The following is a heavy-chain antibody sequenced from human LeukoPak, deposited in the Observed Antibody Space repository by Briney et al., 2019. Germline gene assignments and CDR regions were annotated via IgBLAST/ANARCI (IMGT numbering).Heavy chain of an antibody. CDR2: ISGSGGTT. J-gene: IGHJ5*02. CDR3: AKDRDSTYVDNNWFDP. Sequence: GGSLRLSCAASGFTFSTYGMSWVRQAPGKGLEWVSTISGSGGTTYYADSVKGRFTMSRDNSKNTLYLQMHGLRAEDTAVYSCAKDRDSTYVDNNWFDPWGQGTLVTVSS. V-gene: IGHV3-23*01. D-gene: IGHD2/OR15-2a*01. CDR1: GFTFSTYG.